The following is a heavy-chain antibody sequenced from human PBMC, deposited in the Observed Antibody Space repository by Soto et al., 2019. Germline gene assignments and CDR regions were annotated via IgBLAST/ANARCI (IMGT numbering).Heavy chain of an antibody. J-gene: IGHJ5*02. Sequence: SETLSLTCTVSCDSISSYDWTWIRQPPGKGLEWIGYFYYSGNTKYNPSLKSRVTISIDTSKNQFSLKLSSVTAADTAVYYCARVDLQKFYNWFDPWGQGTLVTVSS. CDR2: FYYSGNT. CDR1: CDSISSYD. CDR3: ARVDLQKFYNWFDP. V-gene: IGHV4-59*01. D-gene: IGHD4-4*01.